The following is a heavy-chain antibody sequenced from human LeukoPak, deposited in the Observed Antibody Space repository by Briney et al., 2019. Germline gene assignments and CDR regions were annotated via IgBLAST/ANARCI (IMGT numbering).Heavy chain of an antibody. Sequence: SETLSLTCTVSGGSISSNCCNWIRQPPGKGLEWIGYSCSSGSTNYNPSLMSRVTISVDTPKKQFSLRLISVTAADTAVYYCARHQHQLVTGYDYWGQGTMVTVSS. CDR2: SCSSGST. J-gene: IGHJ4*02. CDR1: GGSISSNC. CDR3: ARHQHQLVTGYDY. D-gene: IGHD6-13*01. V-gene: IGHV4-59*08.